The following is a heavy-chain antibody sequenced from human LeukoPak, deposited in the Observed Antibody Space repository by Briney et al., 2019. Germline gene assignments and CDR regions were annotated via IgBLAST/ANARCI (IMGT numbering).Heavy chain of an antibody. J-gene: IGHJ6*02. CDR2: IRSKANSYAT. Sequence: XSAMHWVRQAXGXGLEWVGRIRSKANSYATAYAGSVKGRFTISRDDSKNTAYLQMNSLKTEDTAVYYCTRPPTYYYYGMDVWGQGTTVTVSS. CDR1: XSA. CDR3: TRPPTYYYYGMDV. V-gene: IGHV3-73*01.